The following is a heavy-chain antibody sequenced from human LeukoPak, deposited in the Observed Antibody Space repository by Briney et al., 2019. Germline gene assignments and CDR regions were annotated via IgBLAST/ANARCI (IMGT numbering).Heavy chain of an antibody. CDR2: IYSTGSI. Sequence: PSETLSLTCTLSGGSFSNYYWTWIRQPPGKGLEWLGYIYSTGSISYNPSLESRVTISIDTSKNTFSLKLTSVTAADTAVYFCARRNLDLAYDIWGQGTMVTVSS. CDR1: GGSFSNYY. CDR3: ARRNLDLAYDI. J-gene: IGHJ3*02. V-gene: IGHV4-59*08.